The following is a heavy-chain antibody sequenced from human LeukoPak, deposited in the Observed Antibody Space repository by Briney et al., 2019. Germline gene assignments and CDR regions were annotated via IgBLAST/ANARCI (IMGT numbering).Heavy chain of an antibody. Sequence: SETLSLTCTVSGGSISSHYWSWIRQPPGKGLEWIGYIYYSGSTNYNPSLKSRVTISVDTSKNQFSLKLSSVTAADTAVYYCARGSGYDFWSGYYDWFDPWGQGTLVTVSS. CDR3: ARGSGYDFWSGYYDWFDP. D-gene: IGHD3-3*01. J-gene: IGHJ5*02. CDR1: GGSISSHY. CDR2: IYYSGST. V-gene: IGHV4-59*11.